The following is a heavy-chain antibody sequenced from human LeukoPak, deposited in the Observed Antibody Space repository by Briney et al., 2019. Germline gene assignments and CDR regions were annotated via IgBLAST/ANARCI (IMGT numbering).Heavy chain of an antibody. CDR2: INAGNGNT. J-gene: IGHJ4*02. V-gene: IGHV1-3*01. CDR3: ARADILTGSLDY. D-gene: IGHD3-9*01. Sequence: ASVKVSCKASGYTFTSYAMHWVRQAPGQRLEWMGWINAGNGNTKYSQKFQGRVTFTRDTSASTAYMELISLRSEDTAVYYCARADILTGSLDYWGQGTLVTVSS. CDR1: GYTFTSYA.